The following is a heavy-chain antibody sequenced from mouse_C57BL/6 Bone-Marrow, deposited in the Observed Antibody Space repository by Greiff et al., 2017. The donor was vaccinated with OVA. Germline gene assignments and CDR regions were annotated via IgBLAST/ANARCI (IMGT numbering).Heavy chain of an antibody. J-gene: IGHJ3*01. CDR1: GYTFTSYW. CDR3: ARGNWDGRFAY. Sequence: VKLQQPGAELVKPGASVKLSCKASGYTFTSYWMQWVKQRPGQGLEWIGEIDPSDSYTNYNQKFKGKATLTVDTSSSTAYMQLSSLTSEDSAVYYCARGNWDGRFAYWGQGTLVTVSA. D-gene: IGHD4-1*01. CDR2: IDPSDSYT. V-gene: IGHV1-50*01.